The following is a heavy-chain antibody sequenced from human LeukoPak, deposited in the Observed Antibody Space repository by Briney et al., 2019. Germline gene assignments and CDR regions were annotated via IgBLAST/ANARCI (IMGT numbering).Heavy chain of an antibody. V-gene: IGHV1-2*04. Sequence: ASVKVSCKASGYTFTGYYMHWVRQAPGQGLEWLVWINPNSGGTNYAQKFQGWVTMTRDTSISTAYMELSRLRSDDTAVYYCARGGGIQLWFDRGMYYGMDVWGQGTTVTVSS. J-gene: IGHJ6*02. D-gene: IGHD5-18*01. CDR3: ARGGGIQLWFDRGMYYGMDV. CDR1: GYTFTGYY. CDR2: INPNSGGT.